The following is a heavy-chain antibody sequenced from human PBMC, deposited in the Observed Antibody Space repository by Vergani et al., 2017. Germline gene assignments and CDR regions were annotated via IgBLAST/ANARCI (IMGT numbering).Heavy chain of an antibody. D-gene: IGHD6-13*01. CDR1: GYSISRGYY. Sequence: QVQLQESGPGLVKPSETLSLTCSVSGYSISRGYYWGWIRQPPGKGLEWIATVFHSGSAYYNPSLRRRVTISVETSKNQFSLRLTTLTAADTAVYYCARLGIPPRVIDYWGQGTLVTVSS. CDR3: ARLGIPPRVIDY. J-gene: IGHJ4*02. V-gene: IGHV4-38-2*02. CDR2: VFHSGSA.